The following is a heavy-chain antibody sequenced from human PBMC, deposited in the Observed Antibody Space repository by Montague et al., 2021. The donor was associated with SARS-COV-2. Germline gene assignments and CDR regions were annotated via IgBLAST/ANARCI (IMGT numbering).Heavy chain of an antibody. J-gene: IGHJ4*02. CDR3: ARGGGWKRHFDY. Sequence: SETLSLTCNVSGGSINNYYWSWIRQSPGRGLEWIGYIYYTGSTTRNPSLASRVTISLDTSRDLVSLELRSLTAADTAVYYCARGGGWKRHFDYWGQGTLVPVSS. CDR2: IYYTGST. D-gene: IGHD4-23*01. V-gene: IGHV4-59*01. CDR1: GGSINNYY.